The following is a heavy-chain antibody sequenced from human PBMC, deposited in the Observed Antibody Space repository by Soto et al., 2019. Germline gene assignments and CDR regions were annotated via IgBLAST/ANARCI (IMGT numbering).Heavy chain of an antibody. V-gene: IGHV1-18*01. CDR1: GYNFINYG. D-gene: IGHD3-10*01. CDR3: VRDLDGSGSYYTDY. Sequence: QVYLVQSGVEVKKPGASVKVSCKASGYNFINYGISWVRQAPGQGLEWMGWIRVYNGNTNYAQNLQGRVTMTKDTSTSTAYMELRSLRSDDTAVYYCVRDLDGSGSYYTDYWGLGTLVIVSS. J-gene: IGHJ4*02. CDR2: IRVYNGNT.